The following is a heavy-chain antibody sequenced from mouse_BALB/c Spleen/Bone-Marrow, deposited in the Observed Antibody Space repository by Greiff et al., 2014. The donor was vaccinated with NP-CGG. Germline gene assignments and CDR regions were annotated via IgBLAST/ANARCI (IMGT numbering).Heavy chain of an antibody. CDR3: ARLRRYYGYFDY. CDR2: ISSGSSTI. D-gene: IGHD1-1*01. J-gene: IGHJ2*01. CDR1: GFTLSSFG. V-gene: IGHV5-17*02. Sequence: DVQLVESGGGLVQPGGSRKLSCAASGFTLSSFGMHWVRQAPEKGLEWVAYISSGSSTIYYADTVKGRFTISRDNPKNTLFLQMTSLRSEDTAMYYCARLRRYYGYFDYWGQGTTLTVSS.